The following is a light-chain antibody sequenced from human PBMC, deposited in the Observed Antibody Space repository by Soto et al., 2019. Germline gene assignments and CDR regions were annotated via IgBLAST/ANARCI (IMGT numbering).Light chain of an antibody. V-gene: IGKV3-15*01. CDR2: DTS. Sequence: VVMRQSRATLAVSPGEGATRSCRASQGIGDTLAWYQHKPGQTPRLLIYDTSTRATGVPTRFSGSRSGAEFTLTINSLQSEDFAVYYCQPYNNWPLTFGGGTKVDIK. CDR1: QGIGDT. CDR3: QPYNNWPLT. J-gene: IGKJ4*01.